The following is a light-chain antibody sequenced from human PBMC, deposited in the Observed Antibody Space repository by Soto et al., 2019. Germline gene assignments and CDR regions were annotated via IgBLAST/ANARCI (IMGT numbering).Light chain of an antibody. CDR3: QQYVNSPIT. V-gene: IGKV3-20*01. CDR1: QSLGRNS. Sequence: ETVLTQYPGTLSLSPGETATLSCMARQSLGRNSLVWYQQKPGQPPRLLISGVSNRATDIPDRFSGSGSGTDFTLTITRLESEDFAVYACQQYVNSPITFGQGTRREIK. CDR2: GVS. J-gene: IGKJ5*01.